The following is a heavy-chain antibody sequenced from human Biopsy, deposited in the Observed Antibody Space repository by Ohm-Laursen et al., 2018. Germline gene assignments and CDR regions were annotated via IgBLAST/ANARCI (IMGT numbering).Heavy chain of an antibody. CDR1: GDSVSSGSFY. Sequence: GTLSLTCSVSGDSVSSGSFYWTWIRQPPGQGLEYIGYIYDRGSTANYNPSLRSRVTISVDRSKNQFSLELSSVTAADTAVYYCARVGAGAPSIDYFDYWGQGALVTVSS. CDR2: IYDRGSTA. V-gene: IGHV4-61*01. D-gene: IGHD1-26*01. CDR3: ARVGAGAPSIDYFDY. J-gene: IGHJ4*02.